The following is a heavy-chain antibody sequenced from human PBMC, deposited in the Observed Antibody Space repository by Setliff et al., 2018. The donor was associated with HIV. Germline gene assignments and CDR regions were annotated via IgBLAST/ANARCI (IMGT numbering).Heavy chain of an antibody. CDR1: GVTFSSYW. CDR2: INGDGDTT. V-gene: IGHV3-74*01. D-gene: IGHD3-10*01. Sequence: PGGSLRLSCTASGVTFSSYWMHWVRQVPGKGLLWVSRINGDGDTTYYADSVKGRFTISRDNSKNTLYLQMNSLRAEDTAVYYCARESFRGRSFDYWGQGTLVTVSS. CDR3: ARESFRGRSFDY. J-gene: IGHJ4*02.